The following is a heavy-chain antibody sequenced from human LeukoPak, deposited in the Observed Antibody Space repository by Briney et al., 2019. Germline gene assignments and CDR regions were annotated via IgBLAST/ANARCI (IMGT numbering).Heavy chain of an antibody. Sequence: SQTLSLTCVLSGDSVSSNSAAWHWIRQSPSRGLEWLGRTYYRSNWFYDYELSVRSRIRITADISNNHFSLQLNSVTPKDTAVYYCAREYTDMVYFDQWGQGTLVTVSS. V-gene: IGHV6-1*01. D-gene: IGHD5-18*01. CDR3: AREYTDMVYFDQ. J-gene: IGHJ4*02. CDR1: GDSVSSNSAA. CDR2: TYYRSNWFY.